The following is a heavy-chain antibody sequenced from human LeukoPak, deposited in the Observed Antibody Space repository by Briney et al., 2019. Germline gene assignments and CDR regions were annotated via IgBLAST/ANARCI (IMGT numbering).Heavy chain of an antibody. CDR1: GGTFSSYA. CDR2: IIPIFGTA. D-gene: IGHD3-22*01. Sequence: SVKVSCKASGGTFSSYAISWVRQAPGQGLEWMGGIIPIFGTANYAQKFQGRVTITADESTSTAYMELSSLRSEDTAVYYCARTYYYDSSGYYQTSPYYYYYGMDVWGQGTTVTVS. V-gene: IGHV1-69*13. CDR3: ARTYYYDSSGYYQTSPYYYYYGMDV. J-gene: IGHJ6*02.